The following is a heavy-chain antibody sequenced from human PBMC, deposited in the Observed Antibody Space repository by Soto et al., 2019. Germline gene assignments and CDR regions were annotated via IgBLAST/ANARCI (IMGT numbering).Heavy chain of an antibody. D-gene: IGHD3-3*01. V-gene: IGHV1-3*01. J-gene: IGHJ6*02. CDR2: INAGNDNT. CDR3: ARVGHYYYGMDV. CDR1: GYTFTTYV. Sequence: QVQLVQSGAEVKKPGTSVKVSCKASGYTFTTYVMHWVRQAPGQRLEWMGWINAGNDNTKYSQKFQGRVTITRDTSASKVSMELSSLSSEDTGVYDCARVGHYYYGMDVWGQGTTVTVSS.